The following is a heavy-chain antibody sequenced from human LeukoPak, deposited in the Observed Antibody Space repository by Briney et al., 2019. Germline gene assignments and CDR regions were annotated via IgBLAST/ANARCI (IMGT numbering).Heavy chain of an antibody. V-gene: IGHV3-23*01. CDR3: AKGDGNYWCPDY. Sequence: PGGSLRLYCATSGFTFSGHAMSWIRQAPGKGLEWVSLISGSGGETSYADSVKGRFTISRDNSDNTLYLQMNNLRADDTAVYYCAKGDGNYWCPDYWGQGAVVTVSS. CDR1: GFTFSGHA. J-gene: IGHJ4*02. CDR2: ISGSGGET. D-gene: IGHD2-8*02.